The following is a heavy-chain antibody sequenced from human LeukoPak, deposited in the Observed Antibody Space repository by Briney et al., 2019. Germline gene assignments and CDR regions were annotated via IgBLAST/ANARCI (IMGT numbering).Heavy chain of an antibody. Sequence: SETLSLTCAVSGGSISSGGYSWSWIRQPPGKGLEWIGYIYHSGSTYYNPSLKGRVTISVDTSKNQFSLKLSSVTAADTAVYYCARARERYCSSTSCRVPWFDPWGQGTLVTVSS. D-gene: IGHD2-2*01. CDR3: ARARERYCSSTSCRVPWFDP. J-gene: IGHJ5*02. CDR2: IYHSGST. V-gene: IGHV4-30-2*01. CDR1: GGSISSGGYS.